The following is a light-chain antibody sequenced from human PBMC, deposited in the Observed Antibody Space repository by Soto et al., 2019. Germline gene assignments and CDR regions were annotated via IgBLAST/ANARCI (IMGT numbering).Light chain of an antibody. CDR1: QSVLSSSNNKNY. CDR2: WAS. CDR3: QHYYSSPRT. Sequence: DIVMTQSPDSLSVSLGERATINCKSSQSVLSSSNNKNYLAWYQQKPGQPPKVVIYWASTRGSGVPDRCSGSGSGTDFTLTISSLQAEDVAVYYCQHYYSSPRTFGGGTKVEIK. J-gene: IGKJ4*01. V-gene: IGKV4-1*01.